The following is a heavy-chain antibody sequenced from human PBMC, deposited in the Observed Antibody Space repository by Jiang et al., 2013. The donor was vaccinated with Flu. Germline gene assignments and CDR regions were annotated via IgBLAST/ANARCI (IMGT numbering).Heavy chain of an antibody. CDR2: IIPIFGTA. D-gene: IGHD1-26*01. J-gene: IGHJ4*02. CDR1: GGTFSSYA. V-gene: IGHV1-69*06. CDR3: ATQAELGATRRPGPFDY. Sequence: SGAEVKKPGSSVKVSCKASGGTFSSYAISWVRQAPGQGLEWMGGIIPIFGTANYAQKFQGRVTITADKSTSTAYMELSSLRSEDTAVYYCATQAELGATRRPGPFDYWGQGTLVTVSS.